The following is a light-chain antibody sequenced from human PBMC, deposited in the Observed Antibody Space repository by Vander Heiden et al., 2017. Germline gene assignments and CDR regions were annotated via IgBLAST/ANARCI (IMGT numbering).Light chain of an antibody. CDR3: AAWDDSLSGPGV. J-gene: IGLJ2*01. CDR1: SSNIGSNY. CDR2: GNN. V-gene: IGLV1-47*01. Sequence: GQTVTISCSGSSSNIGSNYVYWYQQLPGTAPKLLIYGNNQRPSGVPDRFSGSKSGTSASLAISGLRSEDEADYYCAAWDDSLSGPGVFGGGTKLTVL.